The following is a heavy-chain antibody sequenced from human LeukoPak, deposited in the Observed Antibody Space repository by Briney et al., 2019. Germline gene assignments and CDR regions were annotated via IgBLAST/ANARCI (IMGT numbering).Heavy chain of an antibody. CDR3: ARGGYSYEVVFGYFQH. CDR2: IYYSGST. D-gene: IGHD5-18*01. J-gene: IGHJ1*01. V-gene: IGHV4-59*01. Sequence: PSEXXSXXXXXXXXSISSYYWSWIRQPPGKGLEWIGYIYYSGSTNYNPSLKSRVTISVDTSKNQFSLKLSSVTAADTAVYYCARGGYSYEVVFGYFQHWGQGTLVTVSS. CDR1: XXSISSYY.